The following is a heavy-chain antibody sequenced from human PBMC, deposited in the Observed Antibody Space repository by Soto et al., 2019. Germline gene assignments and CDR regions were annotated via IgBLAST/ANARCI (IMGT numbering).Heavy chain of an antibody. CDR1: GGTFSTHA. V-gene: IGHV1-69*13. CDR2: IIPISGTT. CDR3: ARGYCSGGNCYSGMDV. J-gene: IGHJ6*02. D-gene: IGHD2-15*01. Sequence: ASVKVSCKASGGTFSTHAIIWVRQAPGHGLEWMGGIIPISGTTYYTQKFQGRVTITADEPTSTAFMELSSLKSEDTAVFYCARGYCSGGNCYSGMDVWGQGTMVTVSS.